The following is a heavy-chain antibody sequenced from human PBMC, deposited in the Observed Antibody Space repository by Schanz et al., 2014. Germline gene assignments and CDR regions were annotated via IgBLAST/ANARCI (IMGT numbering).Heavy chain of an antibody. CDR1: GFTFSDYW. V-gene: IGHV3-23*04. CDR2: INTGVNT. CDR3: ARGLIAAAGGAFDY. D-gene: IGHD6-13*01. Sequence: EVHLVESGGGLVQPGGSLRLSCAASGFTFSDYWMSWVRQAPGKGLEWVSAINTGVNTYYADSVRGRFTMSRDNSKNTLYLQMNSLRAGDAAVYYCARGLIAAAGGAFDYWGQGTLVDVSA. J-gene: IGHJ4*02.